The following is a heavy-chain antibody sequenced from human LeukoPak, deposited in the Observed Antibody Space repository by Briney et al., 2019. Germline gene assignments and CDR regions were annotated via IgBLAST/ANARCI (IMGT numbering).Heavy chain of an antibody. D-gene: IGHD3-9*01. CDR3: AKGRWGLTINNFDI. V-gene: IGHV3-9*01. CDR2: ISWNSGSI. CDR1: GFTFNDYA. Sequence: GGSLRLSCAASGFTFNDYAMHWVRQAPGKGLEWVSGISWNSGSIDYADSVKGRFTISRDNAKNTLYLQMNSLGGEDTAVYYCAKGRWGLTINNFDIWGQGRMATVSS. J-gene: IGHJ3*02.